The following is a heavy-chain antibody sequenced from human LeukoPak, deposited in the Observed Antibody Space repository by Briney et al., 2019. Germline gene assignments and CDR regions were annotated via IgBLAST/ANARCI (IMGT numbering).Heavy chain of an antibody. CDR3: ARDKQQPFNYYYYGMDV. D-gene: IGHD6-13*01. CDR1: GGSFSSYY. J-gene: IGHJ6*02. V-gene: IGHV4-4*07. Sequence: PSETLSLTCAVYGGSFSSYYWSWIRQPAGKGLEWIGRIYTSGSTNYNPSLKSRVTMSVDTSKNQFSLKLSSVTAADTAVYYCARDKQQPFNYYYYGMDVWGQGTTVTVSS. CDR2: IYTSGST.